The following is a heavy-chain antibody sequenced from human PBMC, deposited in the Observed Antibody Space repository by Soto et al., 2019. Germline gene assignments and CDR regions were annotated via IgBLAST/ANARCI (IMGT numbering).Heavy chain of an antibody. CDR3: TTTKGRLEQPKNYF. V-gene: IGHV3-15*01. CDR1: GFTFSNAW. D-gene: IGHD2-8*01. Sequence: EVQLVESGGGLVKPGGSLRLSCAGSGFTFSNAWMSWVRRAPGKGLEWVGRIKSDAYGGAIDYAAPVKGRFTISRDDSKNTLFLQMNNLSAEDTAVYSCTTTKGRLEQPKNYFWGQGTPVIVSS. CDR2: IKSDAYGGAI. J-gene: IGHJ4*02.